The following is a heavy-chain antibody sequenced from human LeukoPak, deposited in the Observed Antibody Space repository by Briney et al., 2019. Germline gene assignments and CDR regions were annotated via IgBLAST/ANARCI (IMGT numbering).Heavy chain of an antibody. CDR1: GGSISSGGYY. V-gene: IGHV4-31*03. CDR2: IYYSGST. D-gene: IGHD2-15*01. Sequence: SQTLSLTCTVSGGSISSGGYYWSWIRQHPGKGLEWIGYIYYSGSTYYNPSLKSRVTISVDTSKNQFSLKLSSVTAADTAVYYXXXELPDCSGGSCYPGWFDPWGQGTLVTVSS. J-gene: IGHJ5*02. CDR3: XXELPDCSGGSCYPGWFDP.